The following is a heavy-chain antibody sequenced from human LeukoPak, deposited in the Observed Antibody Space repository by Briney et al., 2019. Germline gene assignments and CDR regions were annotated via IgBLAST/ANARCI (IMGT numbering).Heavy chain of an antibody. D-gene: IGHD6-19*01. Sequence: GGSLRLSCAASGFTFDDYAMHWVRQAPGKGLEWVSGISWNSGSIGYADSVKGRFTISRDNAKNSLYLQMNSLRAEDTALYYCAKTRGWYSPLLFDYWGQGTLVTVSS. CDR2: ISWNSGSI. V-gene: IGHV3-9*01. CDR1: GFTFDDYA. J-gene: IGHJ4*02. CDR3: AKTRGWYSPLLFDY.